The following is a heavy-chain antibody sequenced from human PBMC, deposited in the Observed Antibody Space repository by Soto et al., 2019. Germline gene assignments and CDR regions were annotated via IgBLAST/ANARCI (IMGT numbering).Heavy chain of an antibody. J-gene: IGHJ3*01. CDR2: IYYSGST. Sequence: QVQLQESGPGLVKPSETLSLTCVVSGESLSSGDYYWSRIRQPPGKGLEWIGYIYYSGSTYYNPSLKSRLSISVDTSKNQFSLKLSSVTAADTAVYYCARGRVRWYDITWGQGTMVTVSS. V-gene: IGHV4-30-4*08. D-gene: IGHD2-15*01. CDR1: GESLSSGDYY. CDR3: ARGRVRWYDIT.